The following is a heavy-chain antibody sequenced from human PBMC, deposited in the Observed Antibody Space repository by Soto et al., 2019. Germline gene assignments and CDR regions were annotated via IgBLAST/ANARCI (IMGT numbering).Heavy chain of an antibody. CDR1: GYTFTSYD. CDR2: MHPNSGNT. J-gene: IGHJ4*02. V-gene: IGHV1-8*01. D-gene: IGHD5-12*01. Sequence: QVQLVQSGAEVKKPGASVRVSCKASGYTFTSYDINWVRQATGQGLEWMVWMHPNSGNTGYAQKLQGIVTRSWNTSTSTAYMELSSLRSEDTAVYYCASCVDSGYRSGGYWGQGNLVTVSS. CDR3: ASCVDSGYRSGGY.